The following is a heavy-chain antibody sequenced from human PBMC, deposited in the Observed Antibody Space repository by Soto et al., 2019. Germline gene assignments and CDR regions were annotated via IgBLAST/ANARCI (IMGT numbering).Heavy chain of an antibody. CDR1: GFTLSSYN. Sequence: EVQLVESGGGLVQPGGSLRLSCAASGFTLSSYNMNWVRQAPGKGLEWVSYISGSSDTIYYADSVKGRFTISRDNAKNSLYLQMDSLRDEDTAVDYCARDHGGSTWFEGIYCYFGVDVWGQGTMVTVSS. D-gene: IGHD6-13*01. J-gene: IGHJ6*02. CDR2: ISGSSDTI. CDR3: ARDHGGSTWFEGIYCYFGVDV. V-gene: IGHV3-48*02.